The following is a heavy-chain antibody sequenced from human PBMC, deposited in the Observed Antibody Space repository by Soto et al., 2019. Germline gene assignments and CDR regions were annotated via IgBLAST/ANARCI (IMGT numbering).Heavy chain of an antibody. CDR1: GYTFTSYG. J-gene: IGHJ4*02. CDR3: ARGNPEVEQLVPHYGH. V-gene: IGHV1-18*01. CDR2: ISAYNGNT. D-gene: IGHD6-13*01. Sequence: ASVKVSCKASGYTFTSYGISWVRQAPGQGLEWMGWISAYNGNTNYAQKLQGRVTMTTDTSTSTAYMELRSLRSDDTAVYYCARGNPEVEQLVPHYGHWGQGTLVTVSS.